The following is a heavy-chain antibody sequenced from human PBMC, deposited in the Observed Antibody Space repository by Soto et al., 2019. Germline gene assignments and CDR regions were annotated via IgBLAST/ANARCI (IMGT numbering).Heavy chain of an antibody. D-gene: IGHD2-15*01. Sequence: SETLSLTCSVSGGSFDSRDYYWAWIRQPPGKGLEWIGSVSDTGSPSYNPSLKSRLTISVDTSKNIFSLILSSVTAADTAVYYCVRQWGGWELQHNWFDPWGPGTLVTV. CDR1: GGSFDSRDYY. J-gene: IGHJ5*02. V-gene: IGHV4-39*01. CDR3: VRQWGGWELQHNWFDP. CDR2: VSDTGSP.